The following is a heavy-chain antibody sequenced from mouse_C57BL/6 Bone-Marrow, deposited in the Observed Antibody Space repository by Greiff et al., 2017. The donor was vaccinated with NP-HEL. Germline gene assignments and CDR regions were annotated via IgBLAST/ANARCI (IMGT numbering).Heavy chain of an antibody. V-gene: IGHV1-42*01. CDR3: ARDGSSLDY. J-gene: IGHJ2*01. CDR2: INPSTGGT. CDR1: GYSFTGYY. Sequence: DVQLQESGPELVKPGASVKISCKASGYSFTGYYMNWVKQSPEKSLEWIGEINPSTGGTTYNQKFKAKATLTVDKSSSTAYMQLKSLTSEDSAVYYCARDGSSLDYWGQGTTLTVSS. D-gene: IGHD1-1*01.